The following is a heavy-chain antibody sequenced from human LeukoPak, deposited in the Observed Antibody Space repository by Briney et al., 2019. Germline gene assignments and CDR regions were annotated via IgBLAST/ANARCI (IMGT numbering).Heavy chain of an antibody. Sequence: ASVKVSCKASGGTFSSYAISWVRQAPGQGLEWMGWMNPNSGNTGYAQKFQGRVTITRNTSISTAYMELSSLRSEDTAVYYCATSRIAAAGLFDYWGQGTLVTVSS. CDR2: MNPNSGNT. CDR3: ATSRIAAAGLFDY. J-gene: IGHJ4*02. D-gene: IGHD6-13*01. CDR1: GGTFSSYA. V-gene: IGHV1-8*03.